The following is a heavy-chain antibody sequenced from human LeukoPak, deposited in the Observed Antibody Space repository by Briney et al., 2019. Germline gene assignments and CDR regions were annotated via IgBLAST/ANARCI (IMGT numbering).Heavy chain of an antibody. Sequence: TSETLSLTCSVSGASINSHYWTWIRQPAGKGLEWIGRIYISGSTNYSPSLKSRVTMSVDTSKNQFSLTLISVTAADTAVYYCARALNPLPGTYYFDYWGQGSPVSLHS. D-gene: IGHD2-15*01. J-gene: IGHJ4*02. V-gene: IGHV4-4*07. CDR3: ARALNPLPGTYYFDY. CDR2: IYISGST. CDR1: GASINSHY.